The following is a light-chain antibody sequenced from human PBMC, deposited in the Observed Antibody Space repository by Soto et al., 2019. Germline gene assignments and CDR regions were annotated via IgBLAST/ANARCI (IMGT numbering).Light chain of an antibody. CDR1: QSIGSS. V-gene: IGKV3-20*01. CDR3: QQYGSSGT. CDR2: GAS. Sequence: EIFFTQSPATLSLSPGDRATLSCWASQSIGSSVNWFQQKPGQAPRLLIYGASNRATGIPDRLSGSGSGTDFTLTISRLEPEDFAVYYCQQYGSSGTFGQGTKVDIK. J-gene: IGKJ1*01.